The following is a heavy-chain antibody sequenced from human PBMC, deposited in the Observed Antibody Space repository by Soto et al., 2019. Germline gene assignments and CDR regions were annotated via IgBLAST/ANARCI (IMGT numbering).Heavy chain of an antibody. CDR3: AAFLGAYWYFDL. D-gene: IGHD1-26*01. Sequence: PSETLSLTCTVCGGSISSDVYYWSWIRQPPGKGLEWIGYIYNSGRTYYNPSLRSRVIISLDTSKNQFSLKLSSVTAADTAVYYCAAFLGAYWYFDLWGRGTLVTVSS. CDR1: GGSISSDVYY. CDR2: IYNSGRT. J-gene: IGHJ2*01. V-gene: IGHV4-30-4*01.